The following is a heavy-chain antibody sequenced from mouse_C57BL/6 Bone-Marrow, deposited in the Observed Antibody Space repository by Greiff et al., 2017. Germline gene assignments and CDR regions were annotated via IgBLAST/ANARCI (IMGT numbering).Heavy chain of an antibody. J-gene: IGHJ3*01. CDR3: ASSFFAY. Sequence: QVQLQQPGAELVRPGSSVKLSCKASGYTFTSYWMHWVKQRPIQGLEWIGNIDPSDSETHYNQKFKDKATLTVDKSSSTAYMKLSSLTAEDSAVYYGASSFFAYWGQGTLVTVSA. CDR2: IDPSDSET. CDR1: GYTFTSYW. V-gene: IGHV1-52*01.